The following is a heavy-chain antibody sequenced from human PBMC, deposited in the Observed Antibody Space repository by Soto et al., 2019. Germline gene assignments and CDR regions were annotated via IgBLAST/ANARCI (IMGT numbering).Heavy chain of an antibody. CDR2: IWYDGSNK. CDR1: GFTFSSYG. V-gene: IGHV3-33*01. CDR3: ARGGATVVTTDNLYFDY. J-gene: IGHJ4*02. D-gene: IGHD4-17*01. Sequence: GGSLRLSCAASGFTFSSYGMHWVRQAPGKGLEWVAVIWYDGSNKYYADSVKGRFTISRDNSKNTLYLQMNSLRAEDTAVYYCARGGATVVTTDNLYFDYWGQGTLVTVSS.